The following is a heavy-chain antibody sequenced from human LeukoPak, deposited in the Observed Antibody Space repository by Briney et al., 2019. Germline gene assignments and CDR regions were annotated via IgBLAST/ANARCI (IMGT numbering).Heavy chain of an antibody. CDR2: INPSGGST. J-gene: IGHJ4*02. CDR3: ATAGATSNFGY. D-gene: IGHD1-26*01. Sequence: ASVKVSCKASGYTFASYYMHWVRQAPGQGLEWMGIINPSGGSTSYAQKFQGRVTMTRDTSTSTVYMELSSLRSEDTAVYYCATAGATSNFGYWGQGTLVTVSS. V-gene: IGHV1-46*01. CDR1: GYTFASYY.